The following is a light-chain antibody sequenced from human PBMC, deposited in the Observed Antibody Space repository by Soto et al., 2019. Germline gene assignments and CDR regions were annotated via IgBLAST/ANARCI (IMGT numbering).Light chain of an antibody. Sequence: DIQVTQSPSTLFASVGDRVSITCLSSQIVRNWLAWYQQKPGRAPQLLIYDSSTLEPGVPSRFRGSGSGTEFTLTINGLQPDDFATYYCQQYDGYSPQTFGQGTKVDIK. CDR2: DSS. V-gene: IGKV1-5*01. CDR3: QQYDGYSPQT. J-gene: IGKJ1*01. CDR1: QIVRNW.